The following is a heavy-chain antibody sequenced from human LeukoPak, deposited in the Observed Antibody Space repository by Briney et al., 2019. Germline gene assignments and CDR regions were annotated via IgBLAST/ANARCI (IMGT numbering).Heavy chain of an antibody. V-gene: IGHV4-4*07. J-gene: IGHJ3*02. CDR2: IYTSGST. D-gene: IGHD1-7*01. CDR1: GGSISGYY. Sequence: SETLSLTCTVSGGSISGYYWSWIRQPAGKGLEWIGRIYTSGSTHYNPSLKSRVTMSVDTSKNQFSLKLSSVTAADTAVYYCARLITGTMTAFDIWGQGTMVTVSS. CDR3: ARLITGTMTAFDI.